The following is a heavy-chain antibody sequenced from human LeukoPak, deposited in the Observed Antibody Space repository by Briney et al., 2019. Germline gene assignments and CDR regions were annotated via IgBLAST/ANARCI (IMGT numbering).Heavy chain of an antibody. CDR1: GYSFTSYW. Sequence: GESLKISCEGSGYSFTSYWIGWVRQMPGKGLEWMGRIDPSDSYTNYSPSFQGHVTISADKSISTAYLQWSSLKASDTAMYYCAREPRYCSSTSCYGYYYYGMDVWGQGTTVTVSS. J-gene: IGHJ6*02. D-gene: IGHD2-2*01. CDR2: IDPSDSYT. V-gene: IGHV5-10-1*01. CDR3: AREPRYCSSTSCYGYYYYGMDV.